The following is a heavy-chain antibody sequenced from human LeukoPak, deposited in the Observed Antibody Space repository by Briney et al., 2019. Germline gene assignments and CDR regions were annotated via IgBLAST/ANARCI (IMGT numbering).Heavy chain of an antibody. D-gene: IGHD3-3*01. CDR1: GYTFTAYY. CDR3: ARGPINYDFWSGYSLTFDY. J-gene: IGHJ4*02. V-gene: IGHV1-2*02. CDR2: INPKSGGT. Sequence: ASVKVSCKASGYTFTAYYMHWVRQAPGQGLEWMGWINPKSGGTNYPQKFQGRVTMARDTSISTAYMELSRLRSDDTAVYYCARGPINYDFWSGYSLTFDYWGQGTLVTVSS.